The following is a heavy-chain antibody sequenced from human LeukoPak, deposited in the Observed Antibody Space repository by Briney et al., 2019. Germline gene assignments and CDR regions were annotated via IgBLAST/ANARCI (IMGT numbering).Heavy chain of an antibody. CDR1: GFTLSTYC. CDR3: AREAAGAPSSGMDV. CDR2: IKQDGSDK. Sequence: GGSLRLSCAVSGFTLSTYCVSWVRQAPGKGLEWVANIKQDGSDKNYVDSVKGRFTISRDNAKNSLFLQMNSLRPEDMAVYYCAREAAGAPSSGMDVWGQGTTVTVSS. V-gene: IGHV3-7*03. D-gene: IGHD6-13*01. J-gene: IGHJ6*02.